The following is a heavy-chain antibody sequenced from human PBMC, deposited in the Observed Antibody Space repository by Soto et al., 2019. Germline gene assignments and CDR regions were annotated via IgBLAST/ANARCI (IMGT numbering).Heavy chain of an antibody. CDR1: GFTFSIYS. CDR3: ARAPGRDGYNHFEY. J-gene: IGHJ4*02. D-gene: IGHD5-12*01. CDR2: ISSRSSYI. Sequence: EVQLVESGGGLVKPGGSLRLSCAASGFTFSIYSISWVRQAPGKGLEWVSSISSRSSYIYYADSGKGRFTTSRDNAKNSLYLRTNRLRAEDTAVYYCARAPGRDGYNHFEYWGQGTGVTVSS. V-gene: IGHV3-21*01.